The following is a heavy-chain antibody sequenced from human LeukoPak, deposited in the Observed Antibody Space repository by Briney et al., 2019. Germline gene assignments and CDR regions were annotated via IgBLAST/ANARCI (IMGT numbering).Heavy chain of an antibody. CDR1: GFTFSAYW. D-gene: IGHD6-19*01. J-gene: IGHJ2*01. CDR3: ARSGAVAWSFDL. V-gene: IGHV3-74*01. Sequence: PGGSLRLSCAASGFTFSAYWLHWVRQAPGKGLVWVSRLNTDGSDIRYADSVQARFTISRDSAKNTLYLQMNSLRAEDTAVYYWARSGAVAWSFDLWGRGALVSVSS. CDR2: LNTDGSDI.